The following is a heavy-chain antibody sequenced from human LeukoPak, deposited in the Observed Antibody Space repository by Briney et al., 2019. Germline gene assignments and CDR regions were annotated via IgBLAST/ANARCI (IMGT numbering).Heavy chain of an antibody. CDR2: IKPDESEK. V-gene: IGHV3-7*01. Sequence: GGSLRLSCAASGFSFSGSWMSWVRQAPGKGLEWVAHIKPDESEKFYMDSVKGRFTVSRDNAKSLVFLLMNSLRAEDTAVYYCVRARSYSFDIWGQGTMVTVSS. J-gene: IGHJ3*02. CDR1: GFSFSGSW. D-gene: IGHD5-12*01. CDR3: VRARSYSFDI.